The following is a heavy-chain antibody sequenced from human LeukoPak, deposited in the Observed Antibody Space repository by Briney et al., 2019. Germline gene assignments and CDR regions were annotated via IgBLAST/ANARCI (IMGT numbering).Heavy chain of an antibody. V-gene: IGHV4-38-2*02. CDR2: IYHSGST. CDR1: GYSISSGYY. Sequence: RSETLSLTCPVSGYSISSGYYWGWLRQPPGTGLEWIGSIYHSGSTYYNPSLKSRVTISVDTSKNQFSLKLSSVTAADTAVYYSARVDADYFDYWGQGTLVTVSS. J-gene: IGHJ4*02. D-gene: IGHD3/OR15-3a*01. CDR3: ARVDADYFDY.